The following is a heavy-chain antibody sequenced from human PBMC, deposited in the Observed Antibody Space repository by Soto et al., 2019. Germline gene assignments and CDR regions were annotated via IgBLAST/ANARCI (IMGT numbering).Heavy chain of an antibody. CDR3: ARQDSSSSLPFDY. CDR1: GGSISSSRYY. D-gene: IGHD6-6*01. V-gene: IGHV4-39*01. Sequence: SETLSLTCTVSGGSISSSRYYWGWIRQPPGKGLEWIGSIYYSGSTYYNPSLKSRVTISVDTSKNQFSLKLSSVTAADTAVYYCARQDSSSSLPFDYWGQGTLVTVSS. CDR2: IYYSGST. J-gene: IGHJ4*02.